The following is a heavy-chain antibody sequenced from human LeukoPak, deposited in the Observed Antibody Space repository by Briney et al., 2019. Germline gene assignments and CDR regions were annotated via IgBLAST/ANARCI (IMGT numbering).Heavy chain of an antibody. CDR2: ISFDGSIK. CDR3: ARVRPWVEAFDI. V-gene: IGHV3-30-3*01. D-gene: IGHD5-24*01. Sequence: GGSLRLSCAASGFTFSSYAMHWVRQAPGKGLEWVALISFDGSIKYNADSVKGRFTISRDNSKNTLYLQMNSLRVEDTAMYYCARVRPWVEAFDIWGQGTMVTVSS. CDR1: GFTFSSYA. J-gene: IGHJ3*02.